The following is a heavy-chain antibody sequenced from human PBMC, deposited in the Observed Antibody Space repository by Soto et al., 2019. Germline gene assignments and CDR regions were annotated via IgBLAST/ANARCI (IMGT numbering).Heavy chain of an antibody. J-gene: IGHJ3*01. CDR3: ATWHEREHAFDV. V-gene: IGHV3-53*01. D-gene: IGHD1-1*01. CDR1: GLTISGKKY. CDR2: LYDVDGS. Sequence: DVQLVKSGGGLIQPGESLRLSCAAFGLTISGKKYVAWVRQAPGKGLEWVSALYDVDGSFYADSVTGRFTTSSDSSKTTVYLQMNHLRPDDTAVYYCATWHEREHAFDVWGQGTTVTISS.